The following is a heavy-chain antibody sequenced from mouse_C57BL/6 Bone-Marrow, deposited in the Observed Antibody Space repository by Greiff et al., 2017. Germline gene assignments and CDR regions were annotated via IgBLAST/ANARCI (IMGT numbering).Heavy chain of an antibody. D-gene: IGHD2-5*01. Sequence: VQLKQSGPELVKPGASVKISCKASGYSFTGYYMNWVKQSPEKSLEWIGEINPSTGGTTYNQKFKAKATLTVDKSSSTAYMQLKSLTSEDSAVYYCAREGDSNPAWFAYWGQGTLVTVSA. V-gene: IGHV1-42*01. CDR3: AREGDSNPAWFAY. CDR1: GYSFTGYY. CDR2: INPSTGGT. J-gene: IGHJ3*01.